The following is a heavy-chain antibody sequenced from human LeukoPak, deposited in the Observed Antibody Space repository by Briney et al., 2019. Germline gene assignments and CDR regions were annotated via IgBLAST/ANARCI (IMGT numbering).Heavy chain of an antibody. CDR1: GFTFDDYA. Sequence: PGRSLRLSCAASGFTFDDYAMHWVRQAPGKGLEWVSGISWNSGSIGYADSVKGRFTISRDNAKNSLYLQMNSLRAEDTALYYCAKGVSIEMAYNWFDPWGQGTLVTVSS. CDR3: AKGVSIEMAYNWFDP. V-gene: IGHV3-9*01. CDR2: ISWNSGSI. J-gene: IGHJ5*02. D-gene: IGHD5-24*01.